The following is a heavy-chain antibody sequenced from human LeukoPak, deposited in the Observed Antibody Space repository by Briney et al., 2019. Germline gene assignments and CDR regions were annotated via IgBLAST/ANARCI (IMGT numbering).Heavy chain of an antibody. CDR2: ISAYNGNT. CDR3: ARDSGSGWFPNWFDP. V-gene: IGHV1-18*01. Sequence: ASVKVSCKASGYTFTSYGISWVRQAPGQGLEWMGWISAYNGNTNYAQKLQGRVTMTTDTSTSTAYMELRSLRSDDTAVCYCARDSGSGWFPNWFDPWGQGTLVTVSS. CDR1: GYTFTSYG. J-gene: IGHJ5*02. D-gene: IGHD6-19*01.